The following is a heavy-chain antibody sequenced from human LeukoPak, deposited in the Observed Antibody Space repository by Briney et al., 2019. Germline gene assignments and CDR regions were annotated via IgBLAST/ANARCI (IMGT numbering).Heavy chain of an antibody. J-gene: IGHJ4*02. V-gene: IGHV3-23*01. CDR2: ISGSGGST. Sequence: GGSLRLSCAASGFTFSSYAMSWVRQAPGKGLEWVSAISGSGGSTYYADSVKGRFTISRDNSKNTLYLQMNSLRAEDTAVYYCASRYCSGGSCYCDSWGQGTLVTVSS. D-gene: IGHD2-15*01. CDR3: ASRYCSGGSCYCDS. CDR1: GFTFSSYA.